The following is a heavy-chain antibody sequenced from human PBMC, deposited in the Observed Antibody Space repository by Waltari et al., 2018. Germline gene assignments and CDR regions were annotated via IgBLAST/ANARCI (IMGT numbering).Heavy chain of an antibody. Sequence: QVQLVQSGAEVKKPGASVKVSCKASGYTFTGYYMHWVRQAPGQGLEWMGRINPNSGGTNYAQKFQGRVTMTRDTSISTAYMELSRLGSDDTAGYYCARYLLGGDAFDIWGQGTMVTVSS. D-gene: IGHD7-27*01. V-gene: IGHV1-2*06. CDR3: ARYLLGGDAFDI. CDR2: INPNSGGT. CDR1: GYTFTGYY. J-gene: IGHJ3*02.